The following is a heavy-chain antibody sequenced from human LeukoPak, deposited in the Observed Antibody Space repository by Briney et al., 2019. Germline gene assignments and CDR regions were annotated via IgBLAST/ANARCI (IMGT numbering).Heavy chain of an antibody. D-gene: IGHD4-4*01. V-gene: IGHV4-59*08. Sequence: PSETLSLTCTVSGGSISSYYWSWIRQPPGKGLEWIGYIYYSGGTDYNPSLKSRVTISVDTSKNQFSLKLSSVTAADTAVYYCARTDYSNLYFYHYGMDVWGQGTTVTVSS. CDR1: GGSISSYY. J-gene: IGHJ6*02. CDR3: ARTDYSNLYFYHYGMDV. CDR2: IYYSGGT.